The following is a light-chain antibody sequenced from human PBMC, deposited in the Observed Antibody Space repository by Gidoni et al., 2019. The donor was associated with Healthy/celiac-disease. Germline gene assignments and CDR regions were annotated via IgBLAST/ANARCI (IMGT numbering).Light chain of an antibody. J-gene: IGLJ2*01. Sequence: SYERTQPPSVSVSPGQTARITSSGDALPNQFAYWYQQKPGQAPVLVIYKENERPSGIPERFSGSSSGTTVTLTISGVQAADEADYYCQSADSSGTYVVFGGGTKLTVL. CDR1: ALPNQF. V-gene: IGLV3-25*03. CDR2: KEN. CDR3: QSADSSGTYVV.